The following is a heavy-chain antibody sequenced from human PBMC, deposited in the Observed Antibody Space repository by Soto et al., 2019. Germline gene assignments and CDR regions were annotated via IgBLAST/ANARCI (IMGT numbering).Heavy chain of an antibody. CDR2: ISGSGGST. CDR3: AKDRTWIQLWDLLDY. Sequence: EVQLLESEGGLVQPGGSLRLSCAASGFTFSSYAMSWVRQAPGKGLEWVSAISGSGGSTYYADSVKGRFTISRDNSKKPLDLQMNSLRAEDTAVYYWAKDRTWIQLWDLLDYWGQGTLVTVSS. V-gene: IGHV3-23*01. CDR1: GFTFSSYA. D-gene: IGHD5-18*01. J-gene: IGHJ4*02.